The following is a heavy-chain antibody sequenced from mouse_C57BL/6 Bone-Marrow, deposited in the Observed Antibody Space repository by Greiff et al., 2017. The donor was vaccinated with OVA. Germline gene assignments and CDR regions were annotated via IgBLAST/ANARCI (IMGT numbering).Heavy chain of an antibody. J-gene: IGHJ3*01. V-gene: IGHV1-53*01. CDR3: ARETAQAPAWFAY. Sequence: QVQLQQPGTELVKPGASVKLSCKASGYTFTSYWMHWVKQRPGQGLEWIGNINPSNGGTNYNEKFKSKATLTVDKSSSTAYMQLSILTSEDSAVYYCARETAQAPAWFAYWGQGTLVTVSA. D-gene: IGHD3-2*02. CDR2: INPSNGGT. CDR1: GYTFTSYW.